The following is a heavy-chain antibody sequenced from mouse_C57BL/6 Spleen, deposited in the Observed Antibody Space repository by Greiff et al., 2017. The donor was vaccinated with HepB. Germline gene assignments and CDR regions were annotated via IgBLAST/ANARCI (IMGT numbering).Heavy chain of an antibody. D-gene: IGHD1-1*01. CDR3: ARGDYGSSYLAY. Sequence: VQLQQSGAELARPGASVKLSCKASGYTFTSCGISWVKQRTGQGLEWIGEIYPRSGNTYYNEKFKGKATLTADKSSSTAYMELRSLTSEDSAVYFCARGDYGSSYLAYWGQGTLVTVSA. V-gene: IGHV1-81*01. CDR2: IYPRSGNT. J-gene: IGHJ3*01. CDR1: GYTFTSCG.